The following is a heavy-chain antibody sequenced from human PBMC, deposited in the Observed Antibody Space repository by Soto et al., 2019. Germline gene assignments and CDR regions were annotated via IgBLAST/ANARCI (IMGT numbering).Heavy chain of an antibody. CDR2: IRSKAYGGTT. CDR1: GFTFGDYA. Sequence: EVQLVESGGGLVKPGRSLRLSCTASGFTFGDYAMSWFRQAPGKGLEWVGFIRSKAYGGTTEYAASVKGRFTISRDDSKSIAYLQMNSLKTEDTAVYYCTRDLYCSSTSCYDRGALWGQGTLVTVSS. D-gene: IGHD2-2*01. J-gene: IGHJ4*02. CDR3: TRDLYCSSTSCYDRGAL. V-gene: IGHV3-49*05.